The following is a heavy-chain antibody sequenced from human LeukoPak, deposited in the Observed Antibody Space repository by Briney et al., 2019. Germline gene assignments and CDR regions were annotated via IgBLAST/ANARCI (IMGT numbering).Heavy chain of an antibody. D-gene: IGHD4-23*01. Sequence: GASVKVSCKASGYSFTSYDINWVRQATGQGLEWIGWTNPNSGDADYTQKFKGRVTFTRDTSTRTAYMEVNSLGSEDTAVYYCARSNFGGNVHFDYWGQGTLVTVS. CDR3: ARSNFGGNVHFDY. J-gene: IGHJ4*02. CDR1: GYSFTSYD. CDR2: TNPNSGDA. V-gene: IGHV1-8*02.